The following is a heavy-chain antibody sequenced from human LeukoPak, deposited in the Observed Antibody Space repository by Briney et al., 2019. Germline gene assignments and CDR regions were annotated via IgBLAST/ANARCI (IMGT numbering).Heavy chain of an antibody. CDR2: MNLKSGYT. Sequence: GASVTVSCKASGYSFTTYDINWVRQATGQGLEWMGWMNLKSGYTGYAQKFQGRVTITRDTSTSTVYMELSSLRSEDTAVYYCARVPGSIDYWGQGTLVTVSS. CDR3: ARVPGSIDY. V-gene: IGHV1-8*03. D-gene: IGHD1-26*01. CDR1: GYSFTTYD. J-gene: IGHJ4*02.